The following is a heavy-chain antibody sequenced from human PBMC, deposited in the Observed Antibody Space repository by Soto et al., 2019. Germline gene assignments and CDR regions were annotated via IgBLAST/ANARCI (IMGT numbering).Heavy chain of an antibody. J-gene: IGHJ4*02. Sequence: QVQLQESGPGLVKPSQTLSLTCTVSGGSTSSDNYWSWIRQPPGKGLEWIGHIYYSGNTDYNPSLKSRLAFSIDTYKNQFSLKLSSVTAADTAVYFCAREGGESSDGLCYFDSWGQGCLVTVSS. CDR2: IYYSGNT. CDR1: GGSTSSDNY. D-gene: IGHD3-16*01. V-gene: IGHV4-30-4*01. CDR3: AREGGESSDGLCYFDS.